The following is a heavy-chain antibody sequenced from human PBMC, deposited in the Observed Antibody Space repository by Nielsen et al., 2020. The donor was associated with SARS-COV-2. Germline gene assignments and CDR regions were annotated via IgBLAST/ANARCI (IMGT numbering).Heavy chain of an antibody. Sequence: GESLKISCAASGFTFSDYYMSWIRQAPGKGLEWVSYISSSSSYIYYADSVKGRFTISRDNAKNSLYLQMNSLRAEDTAVYYCARDTAMAPAYYYYYYMDVWGKGTTVTVSS. D-gene: IGHD5-18*01. J-gene: IGHJ6*03. CDR1: GFTFSDYY. CDR3: ARDTAMAPAYYYYYYMDV. CDR2: ISSSSSYI. V-gene: IGHV3-11*06.